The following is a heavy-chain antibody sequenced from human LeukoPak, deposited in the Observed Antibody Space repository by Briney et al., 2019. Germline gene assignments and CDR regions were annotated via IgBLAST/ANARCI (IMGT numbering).Heavy chain of an antibody. Sequence: SETLSLTCTVSGGSISSGGYYWSWIRQHPGKGLEWIGYIYYSGSTHYNPSLKSRVTISVDTSKNQFSLKLSSVTAADRALYYCAGTSWALSDCYYYMGFWGKGTTVTVSS. J-gene: IGHJ6*03. V-gene: IGHV4-31*03. CDR3: AGTSWALSDCYYYMGF. D-gene: IGHD6-13*01. CDR1: GGSISSGGYY. CDR2: IYYSGST.